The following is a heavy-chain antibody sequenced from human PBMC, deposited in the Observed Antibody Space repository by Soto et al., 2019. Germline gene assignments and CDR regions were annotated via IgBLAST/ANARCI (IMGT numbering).Heavy chain of an antibody. J-gene: IGHJ4*02. CDR1: GGSISSYY. V-gene: IGHV4-59*01. CDR3: ASTAHSSGWYSGGFDY. Sequence: SETLSLTCTVSGGSISSYYWSWIRQPPGKGLEWIGYIYYSGSTNYNPSLKSRVTISVDTSKNQYSLKLSYVTAADTAVYYCASTAHSSGWYSGGFDYWGQGTLVTVS. CDR2: IYYSGST. D-gene: IGHD6-19*01.